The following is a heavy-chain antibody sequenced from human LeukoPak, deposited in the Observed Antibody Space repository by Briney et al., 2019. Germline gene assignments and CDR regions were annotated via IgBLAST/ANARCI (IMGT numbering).Heavy chain of an antibody. CDR2: ISYDGSNK. V-gene: IGHV3-30*18. CDR3: AKDYRRFGDLYGMDV. Sequence: PGGPLRLSCAASGFTFSSYGMHWARQAPGKGLEGVAVISYDGSNKYYADSVKGRFTISRDNSKNTLYLQMNSLRAEDTAVYYCAKDYRRFGDLYGMDVWGQGTTVTVSS. CDR1: GFTFSSYG. D-gene: IGHD3-10*01. J-gene: IGHJ6*02.